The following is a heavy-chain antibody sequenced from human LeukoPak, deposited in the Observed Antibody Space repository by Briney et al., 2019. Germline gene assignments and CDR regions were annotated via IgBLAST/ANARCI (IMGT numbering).Heavy chain of an antibody. J-gene: IGHJ4*02. CDR1: GFTLSSHM. CDR2: FNGRGGTT. V-gene: IGHV3-23*01. D-gene: IGHD6-19*01. Sequence: PGGSLRLSCAASGFTLSSHMMSWVRQAPGKGLEWVSYFNGRGGTTYYADSVKGRFTMLRDSFKDTLFLQMNSLRAEDTAVYYCARDLGWEIDYWGQGTLVTVSS. CDR3: ARDLGWEIDY.